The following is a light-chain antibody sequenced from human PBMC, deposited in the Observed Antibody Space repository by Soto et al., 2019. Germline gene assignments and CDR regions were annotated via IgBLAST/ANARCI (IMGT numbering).Light chain of an antibody. CDR1: QSVSYSSNSKNY. V-gene: IGKV4-1*01. J-gene: IGKJ4*01. CDR3: QQYYSIPLT. Sequence: DIVMTQSPDSLAVSLGERATINCKSSQSVSYSSNSKNYLAWYQRKPGQPPKLLIYWASTREPGVPDRFSGSGSGTDFTLTISSLQAEDVAVYYCQQYYSIPLTFGGGTKVEIK. CDR2: WAS.